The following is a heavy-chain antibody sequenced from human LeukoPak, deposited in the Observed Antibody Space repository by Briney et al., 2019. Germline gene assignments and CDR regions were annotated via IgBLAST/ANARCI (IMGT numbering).Heavy chain of an antibody. D-gene: IGHD2-15*01. V-gene: IGHV4-4*07. CDR3: ARVCSGGSCYDY. Sequence: PSETLSLTCTVSGGSISSYYWSWIRQPAGKGLDWIGRIYTSGSTNYNPSLKSRVTMSVDMSKNQFSLKLSSVTAADTAVYYCARVCSGGSCYDYWGQGTLVTVSS. CDR1: GGSISSYY. CDR2: IYTSGST. J-gene: IGHJ4*02.